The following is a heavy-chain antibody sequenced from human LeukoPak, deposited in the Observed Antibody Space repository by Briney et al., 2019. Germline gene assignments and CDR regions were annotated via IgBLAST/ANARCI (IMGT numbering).Heavy chain of an antibody. CDR1: GGSISSSSYY. CDR2: IDYSGSN. Sequence: SETLSLTCTVSGGSISSSSYYCGWVPRPPGKGLEWIGSIDYSGSNYYNPTLKSRVTISVDTSKNQFSLKLSSMTAADTAVYYCARHFRGSRRSNTIFGMDVWGQGTTVTVSS. V-gene: IGHV4-39*01. CDR3: ARHFRGSRRSNTIFGMDV. D-gene: IGHD5-18*01. J-gene: IGHJ6*02.